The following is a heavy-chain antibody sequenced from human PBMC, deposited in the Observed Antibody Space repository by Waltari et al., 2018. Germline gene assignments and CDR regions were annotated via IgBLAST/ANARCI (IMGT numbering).Heavy chain of an antibody. Sequence: QLQLQESGPGLVKPSGTLSLICAVSGDSMSTSDYWSWVRQPPGKGLEGIGQVRGDGKTNNNPSSASRGTMSLDTSTYHFALKLTSATAADTALYDCARDRGRGLYLDTWGQGTLVTVSP. J-gene: IGHJ4*02. CDR3: ARDRGRGLYLDT. D-gene: IGHD1-1*01. CDR1: GDSMSTSDY. CDR2: VRGDGKT. V-gene: IGHV4-4*02.